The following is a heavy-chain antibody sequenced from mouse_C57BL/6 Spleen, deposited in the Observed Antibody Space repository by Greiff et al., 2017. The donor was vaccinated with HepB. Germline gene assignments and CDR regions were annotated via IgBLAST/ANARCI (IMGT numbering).Heavy chain of an antibody. D-gene: IGHD1-1*01. V-gene: IGHV1-26*01. Sequence: VQLQQSGPELVKPGASVKISCKASGYTFTDYYMNWVKQSHGKSLEWIGDINPNNGGTSYNQKVKGKATLTVDKSSSTAYMELRSLTSEDSAVYYCALITRDYAMDYWGQGTSVTVTS. J-gene: IGHJ4*01. CDR1: GYTFTDYY. CDR3: ALITRDYAMDY. CDR2: INPNNGGT.